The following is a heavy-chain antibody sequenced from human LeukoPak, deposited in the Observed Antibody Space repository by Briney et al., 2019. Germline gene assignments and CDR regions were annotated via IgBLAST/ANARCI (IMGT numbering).Heavy chain of an antibody. CDR2: MNPNSGNT. Sequence: WASVTVSCKASGYTFTSYDINWVRQATGQGLEWMGWMNPNSGNTGYAQKFQGRVTITRNTSISTAYMELSSLRSEDTAVYYCAREGTPGYFDYWGQGTLVTVSS. V-gene: IGHV1-8*03. CDR3: AREGTPGYFDY. D-gene: IGHD2-15*01. J-gene: IGHJ4*02. CDR1: GYTFTSYD.